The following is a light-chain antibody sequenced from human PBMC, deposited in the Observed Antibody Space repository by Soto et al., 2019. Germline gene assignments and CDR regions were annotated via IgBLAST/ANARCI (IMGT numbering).Light chain of an antibody. V-gene: IGLV2-8*01. CDR2: EVS. CDR3: SSYAGITNQV. Sequence: QSALTQPPSASGSPGQSVTISCTGTSSDVGGYNYVSWYQQHPGRAPKLMIYEVSKRPSGVPDRFSGSKSGNTASLTVSGLETEDEADYYGSSYAGITNQVFRTGTKLTVL. J-gene: IGLJ1*01. CDR1: SSDVGGYNY.